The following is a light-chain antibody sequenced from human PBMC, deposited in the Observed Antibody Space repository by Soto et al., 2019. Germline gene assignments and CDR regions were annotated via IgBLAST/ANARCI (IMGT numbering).Light chain of an antibody. Sequence: EIVLTQSPGTLSLSPCERATLSCRASQSVSGSYLAWYQQKPGQAPRLLIYDASNRATGIPARFSGSGSGTDFTLTISSLEPEDFAVYYCQQRSNWPITFGQGTRLEIK. V-gene: IGKV3D-20*02. CDR3: QQRSNWPIT. J-gene: IGKJ5*01. CDR2: DAS. CDR1: QSVSGSY.